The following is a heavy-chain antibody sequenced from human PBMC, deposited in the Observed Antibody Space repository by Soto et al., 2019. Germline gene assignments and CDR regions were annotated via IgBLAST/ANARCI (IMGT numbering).Heavy chain of an antibody. J-gene: IGHJ6*02. CDR1: GFSLSTREVG. CDR3: AHRGVIRAMDV. D-gene: IGHD3-10*01. V-gene: IGHV2-5*02. Sequence: QITLKESGPTLVKPTQTLTLTCTFSGFSLSTREVGVGWIRQPPGKALECLALIYWDDDKHYSPSLKSRLTITEDTSKNRVVLTMTNMDPVDTATYYCAHRGVIRAMDVWGQGTTVTVSS. CDR2: IYWDDDK.